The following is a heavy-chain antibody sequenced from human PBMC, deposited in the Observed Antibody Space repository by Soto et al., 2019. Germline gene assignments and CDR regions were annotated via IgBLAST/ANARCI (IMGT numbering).Heavy chain of an antibody. V-gene: IGHV3-30*18. CDR3: AKDTTDDYIWGSYRSYYFDY. J-gene: IGHJ4*02. CDR2: ISYDGSNK. D-gene: IGHD3-16*02. CDR1: GFTFSSYG. Sequence: QVQLVESGGGVVQPGRSLRLSCAASGFTFSSYGMHWVRQAPGKGLEWVAVISYDGSNKYYADSVKGRFTISRDNSKNPLYLQMNSLRAEDTAVYYCAKDTTDDYIWGSYRSYYFDYWGQGTLVTVSS.